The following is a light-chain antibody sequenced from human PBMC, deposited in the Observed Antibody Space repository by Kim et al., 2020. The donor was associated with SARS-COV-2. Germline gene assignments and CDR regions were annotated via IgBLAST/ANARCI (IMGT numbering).Light chain of an antibody. J-gene: IGLJ2*01. CDR2: RDS. CDR1: NIGSKN. V-gene: IGLV3-9*01. CDR3: QVWESSVV. Sequence: SSELTQPLSVSVSLGQTARITCGGNNIGSKNVHWYQQKPGQAPVLVIYRDSNRPSGIPERFAGSNSGNTATLTISRAQAGDEADYYCQVWESSVVFGGGTQLTVL.